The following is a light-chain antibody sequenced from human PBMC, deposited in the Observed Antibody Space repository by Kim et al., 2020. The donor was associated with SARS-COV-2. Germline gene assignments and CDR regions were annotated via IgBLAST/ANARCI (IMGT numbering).Light chain of an antibody. CDR3: NSRDSNDNVV. CDR2: GKN. V-gene: IGLV3-19*01. Sequence: VASGQTGTSTCQGDSLRSYYATWYHQKPGQAPIVVIYGKNTRPSGIPDRFSGSSSGNTASLTITGTQAGDEADYYCNSRDSNDNVVFGGGTQLTVL. CDR1: SLRSYY. J-gene: IGLJ2*01.